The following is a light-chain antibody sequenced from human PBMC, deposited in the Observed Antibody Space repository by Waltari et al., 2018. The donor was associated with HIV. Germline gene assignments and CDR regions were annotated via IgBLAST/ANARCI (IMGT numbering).Light chain of an antibody. J-gene: IGKJ1*01. CDR2: KAS. CDR3: QQYNSYWT. Sequence: DSQMTQSPSTLPASVGDRVTITCRASQSIGSWLAWYQQKPGKAPKLLIYKASSLQSGVPSRFSGSGSGTEFTLTISSLQPDDFATYYCQQYNSYWTFGQGTKVEIK. CDR1: QSIGSW. V-gene: IGKV1-5*03.